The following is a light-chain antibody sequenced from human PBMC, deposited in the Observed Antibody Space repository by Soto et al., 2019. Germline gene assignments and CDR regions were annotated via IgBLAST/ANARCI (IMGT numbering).Light chain of an antibody. CDR2: EVN. J-gene: IGLJ2*01. CDR1: SSDVGGYNY. CDR3: SSYARNRDIL. Sequence: QYALTQPPSASGSPGQSVTISCTGTSSDVGGYNYVSWYQQHPGKAPKLMIYEVNKRPSGVPDRFSGSKSGNTASLTVSGLQAEDEADYYCSSYARNRDILFGGGTKLTVL. V-gene: IGLV2-8*01.